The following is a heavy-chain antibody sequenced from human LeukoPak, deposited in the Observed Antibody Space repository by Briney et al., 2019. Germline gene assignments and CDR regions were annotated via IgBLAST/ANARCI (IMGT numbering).Heavy chain of an antibody. Sequence: SQTLSLTCTVSGGSISSGGYYWSWIRKPPGKGLEWIGYFYRSGSTYYNPSLKSRVTISVDRSKNHFSLKLNSVTAADTAVYYCARHQKGIQDYWGQGTLVTVSS. CDR2: FYRSGST. D-gene: IGHD3-10*01. CDR1: GGSISSGGYY. V-gene: IGHV4-30-2*01. J-gene: IGHJ4*02. CDR3: ARHQKGIQDY.